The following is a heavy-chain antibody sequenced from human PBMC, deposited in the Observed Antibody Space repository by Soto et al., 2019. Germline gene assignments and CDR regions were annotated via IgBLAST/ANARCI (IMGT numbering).Heavy chain of an antibody. V-gene: IGHV4-59*01. CDR2: IYYSGST. Sequence: PSETLSLTCTVSGGSISSYYWSWIRQPPGKGLEWIGYIYYSGSTNYNPSLKSRVTISVDTSKNQFSLKLSSVTAADTAVYYCARIKVVPAAALYYFDYWGQGTLVTVSS. CDR1: GGSISSYY. J-gene: IGHJ4*02. D-gene: IGHD2-2*01. CDR3: ARIKVVPAAALYYFDY.